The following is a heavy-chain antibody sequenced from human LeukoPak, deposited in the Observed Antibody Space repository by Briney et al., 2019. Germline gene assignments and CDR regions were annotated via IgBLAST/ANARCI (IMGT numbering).Heavy chain of an antibody. J-gene: IGHJ4*02. CDR3: AREGRGIDYDFWSGYYRPFFDY. Sequence: SETLSLTCAVYGGSFSGYYWSWIRQPPGKGLEWIGEINHSGSTNYNPSLKSRVTISVDTSKNQFSLRLSSVTAADTAVYYCAREGRGIDYDFWSGYYRPFFDYWGQGTLVTVSS. CDR2: INHSGST. CDR1: GGSFSGYY. V-gene: IGHV4-34*01. D-gene: IGHD3-3*01.